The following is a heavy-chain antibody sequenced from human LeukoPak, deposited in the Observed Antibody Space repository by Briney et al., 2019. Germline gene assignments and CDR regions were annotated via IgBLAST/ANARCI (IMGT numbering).Heavy chain of an antibody. J-gene: IGHJ3*02. CDR3: AKSETNVYGDYGAFDI. CDR1: VFTFSSYA. D-gene: IGHD4-17*01. Sequence: PGGSLRLSCAASVFTFSSYAMSWVRQAPGKGLEWVSAISGSGGSTYYADSVKGRFTISRDNSKNTLYLQMNCLRAEDTAVYYCAKSETNVYGDYGAFDIWGQGTMVTVSS. V-gene: IGHV3-23*01. CDR2: ISGSGGST.